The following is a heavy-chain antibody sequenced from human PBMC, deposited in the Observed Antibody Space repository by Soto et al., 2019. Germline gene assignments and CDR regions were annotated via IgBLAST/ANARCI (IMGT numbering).Heavy chain of an antibody. CDR3: ARAGGVGSNGFDP. CDR2: IFYSGST. Sequence: SETLSLTCTVSGGSISSYYWSWIRQPPGKGLEWIGYIFYSGSTNYNPSLQSRVTISVDTSRNQFSLKLSSVTAADTAVYYCARAGGVGSNGFDPWGQGTLVTISS. V-gene: IGHV4-59*08. CDR1: GGSISSYY. D-gene: IGHD1-26*01. J-gene: IGHJ5*02.